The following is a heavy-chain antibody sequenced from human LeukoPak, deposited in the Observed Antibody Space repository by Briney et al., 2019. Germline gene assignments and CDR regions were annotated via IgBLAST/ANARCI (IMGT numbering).Heavy chain of an antibody. J-gene: IGHJ6*04. V-gene: IGHV4-4*02. CDR2: IYYTGDT. CDR3: ARGWATGSLGYYYYGMDV. Sequence: SETLSLTCVFSGDSISSSNWWTWVRQPPGKGLEWIGEIYYTGDTNYNPSLKSRLTISVDKSKNHFSLNLTSVTAADTAVYYCARGWATGSLGYYYYGMDVWGKGTTVIVSS. CDR1: GDSISSSNW. D-gene: IGHD3-16*01.